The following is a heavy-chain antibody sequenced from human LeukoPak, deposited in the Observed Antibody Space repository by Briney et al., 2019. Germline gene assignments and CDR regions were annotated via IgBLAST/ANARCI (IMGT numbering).Heavy chain of an antibody. CDR1: GGSISSSNW. CDR3: ARRLGGDYVWGSYRPFDY. J-gene: IGHJ4*02. Sequence: SETLSLTCAVSGGSISSSNWWSWVRQPPGKGLEWIGSIYYSGSTYYNPSLKSRVTISVDTSKNQFSLKLSSVTAADTAVYYCARRLGGDYVWGSYRPFDYWGQGTLVTVSS. CDR2: IYYSGST. D-gene: IGHD3-16*02. V-gene: IGHV4-39*01.